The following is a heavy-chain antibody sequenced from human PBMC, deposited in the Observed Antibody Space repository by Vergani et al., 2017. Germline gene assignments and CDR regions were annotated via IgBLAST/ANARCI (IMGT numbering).Heavy chain of an antibody. CDR2: IYYSGST. CDR3: ARLVVGDAFDI. Sequence: QVQLQQWGAGLLKPSETLSLTCAVYGGSFSGYYWSWIRQPPGKGLEWIGYIYYSGSTYYNPSLKSRVTISVDTSKNQCSLKLSSVTAADTAVYYCARLVVGDAFDIWGQGTMVTVSS. J-gene: IGHJ3*02. CDR1: GGSFSGYY. V-gene: IGHV4-34*01. D-gene: IGHD3-22*01.